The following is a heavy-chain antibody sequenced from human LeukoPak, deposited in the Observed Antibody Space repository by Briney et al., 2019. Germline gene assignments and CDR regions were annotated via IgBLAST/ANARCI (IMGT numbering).Heavy chain of an antibody. D-gene: IGHD3-22*01. CDR2: ISGSGGST. CDR1: GFTFSSYA. V-gene: IGHV3-23*01. CDR3: ARARRTDSSGYYYDY. J-gene: IGHJ4*02. Sequence: PGGSLRLSCAASGFTFSSYAMSWVRQAPGKGLEWVSAISGSGGSTYYADSVKGRFTISRDNSKNTLYLQMNSLRAEDTAVYYCARARRTDSSGYYYDYWGQGTLVTVSS.